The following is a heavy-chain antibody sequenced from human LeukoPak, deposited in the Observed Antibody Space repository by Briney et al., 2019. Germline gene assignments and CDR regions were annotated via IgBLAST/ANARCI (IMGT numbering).Heavy chain of an antibody. V-gene: IGHV1-18*01. J-gene: IGHJ3*02. Sequence: APVKVSCKASGYTFTSYGISWVRQAPGHGLGWMGWISVYNGNTNYAQKLQGRVTMNTDTYTSKDYMELRSMRSDDTAVYYCASAPNYYDSSGYYLDAFDTWGQGTMVTVSS. CDR2: ISVYNGNT. CDR1: GYTFTSYG. D-gene: IGHD3-22*01. CDR3: ASAPNYYDSSGYYLDAFDT.